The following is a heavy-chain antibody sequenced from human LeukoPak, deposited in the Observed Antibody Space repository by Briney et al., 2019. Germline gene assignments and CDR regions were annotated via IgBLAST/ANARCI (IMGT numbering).Heavy chain of an antibody. J-gene: IGHJ3*02. CDR2: IYHSGST. Sequence: KASETLSLTCTVSGYSISSGYYWGWIRQPPGKGLEWIGSIYHSGSTYYNPSLKSRVTISVDTSKNQFSLKLSSVTAADTAVYYCARERVVVAANDAFDIWGQGTMVTVSS. D-gene: IGHD2-15*01. CDR1: GYSISSGYY. V-gene: IGHV4-38-2*02. CDR3: ARERVVVAANDAFDI.